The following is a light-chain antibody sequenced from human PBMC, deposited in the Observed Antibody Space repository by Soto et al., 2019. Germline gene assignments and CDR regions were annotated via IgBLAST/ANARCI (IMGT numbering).Light chain of an antibody. Sequence: VVRTQSPGTLSVSPGERATLSCRASQRVSSNLAWYQQKPGQAPRLLIYGASTRATGIPARFSGSGSGTEFTLTISSLQSEDFAVYYCQQYNKWPRTFGQGTKVDI. J-gene: IGKJ1*01. CDR3: QQYNKWPRT. CDR2: GAS. V-gene: IGKV3-15*01. CDR1: QRVSSN.